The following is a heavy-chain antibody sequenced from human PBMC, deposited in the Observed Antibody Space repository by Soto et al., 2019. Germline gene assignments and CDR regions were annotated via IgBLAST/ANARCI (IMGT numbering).Heavy chain of an antibody. CDR2: IYYSGST. Sequence: SETLSLTCTVSGGSISSYYWSWIRQPPGKGLEWIGYIYYSGSTNYNPSLKSRVTISVDTSKNQFSLKLSSVTAADTAVYYCASRYGSSFDYWGQGTLVTVSS. V-gene: IGHV4-59*08. J-gene: IGHJ4*02. CDR1: GGSISSYY. D-gene: IGHD3-10*01. CDR3: ASRYGSSFDY.